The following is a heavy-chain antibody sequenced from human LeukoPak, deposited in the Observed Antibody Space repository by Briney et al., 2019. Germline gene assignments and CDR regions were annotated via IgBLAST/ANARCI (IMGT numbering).Heavy chain of an antibody. CDR1: GFTVSSDY. V-gene: IGHV3-66*01. CDR2: IYSGGNT. CDR3: ARDGTMGDPDYYFDY. D-gene: IGHD2-21*02. J-gene: IGHJ4*02. Sequence: GGSLRLSCAASGFTVSSDYMTWVRQAPAKGLEWVSVIYSGGNTYYADSVKGRFIISRDISKNTLYLQMNSLRAEDTAVYYCARDGTMGDPDYYFDYWGQGTLVTVSS.